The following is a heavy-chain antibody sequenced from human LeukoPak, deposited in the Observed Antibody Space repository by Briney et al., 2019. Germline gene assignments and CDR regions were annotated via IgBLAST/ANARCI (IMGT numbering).Heavy chain of an antibody. Sequence: SETLSLTCTVSGGSISSGDYYWSWIRQPPGKGLEWIGYIYYSGSTNYNPSLKSRVTISVDTSKNQFSLKLSSVTAADTAVYYCARLKGGHYYYGMDVWGQGTTVTVSS. CDR3: ARLKGGHYYYGMDV. CDR2: IYYSGST. V-gene: IGHV4-30-4*01. CDR1: GGSISSGDYY. D-gene: IGHD3-16*01. J-gene: IGHJ6*02.